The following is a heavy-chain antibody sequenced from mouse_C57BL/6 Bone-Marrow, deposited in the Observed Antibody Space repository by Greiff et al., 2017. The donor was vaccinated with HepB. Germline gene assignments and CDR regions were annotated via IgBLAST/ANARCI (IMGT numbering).Heavy chain of an antibody. J-gene: IGHJ1*03. CDR2: ISNLAYSI. CDR1: GFTFSDYG. CDR3: ARQTRYFDV. V-gene: IGHV5-15*01. Sequence: EVKLMESGGGLVQPGGSLKLSCAASGFTFSDYGMAWVRQAPRKGPEWVAFISNLAYSIYYADTVTGRFTISRENAKNTLYLEMSSLRSEDTAMYYCARQTRYFDVWGTGTTVTVAS.